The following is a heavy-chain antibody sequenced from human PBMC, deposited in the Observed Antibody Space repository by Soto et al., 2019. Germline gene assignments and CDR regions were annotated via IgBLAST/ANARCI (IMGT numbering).Heavy chain of an antibody. D-gene: IGHD4-17*01. Sequence: SETLSLTCTVSGDSISSGDYYWSWIRQPPGKGLEWIGCIYYSGNTYYNPSLKRRFSISVDTSKNQFSLQLSSVTVADTAVYYCARRYGDCFDFWGQGTLVTVSS. V-gene: IGHV4-30-4*01. J-gene: IGHJ4*02. CDR3: ARRYGDCFDF. CDR2: IYYSGNT. CDR1: GDSISSGDYY.